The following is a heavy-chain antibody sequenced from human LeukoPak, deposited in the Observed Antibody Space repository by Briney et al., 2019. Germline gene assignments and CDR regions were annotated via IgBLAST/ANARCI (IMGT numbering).Heavy chain of an antibody. Sequence: SETLSLTCTVSGGSVSSGLNKWSWIRQPPGKGLEWIGYIYYSGSTNYNPSLRSRVTISVDTSKNQFSLKLSSVTAADTAAYYCARTRGGSVWSYFDYWGQGTLVTDSS. CDR2: IYYSGST. V-gene: IGHV4-61*01. CDR1: GGSVSSGLNK. D-gene: IGHD3-16*01. CDR3: ARTRGGSVWSYFDY. J-gene: IGHJ4*02.